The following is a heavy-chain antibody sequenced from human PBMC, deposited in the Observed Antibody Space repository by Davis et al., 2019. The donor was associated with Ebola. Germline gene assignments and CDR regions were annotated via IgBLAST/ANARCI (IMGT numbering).Heavy chain of an antibody. CDR3: ARADIAARVFYGMDV. V-gene: IGHV4-34*01. CDR1: GGSFSGYY. J-gene: IGHJ6*02. D-gene: IGHD6-6*01. Sequence: SETLSLTCAVYGGSFSGYYWSWIRQPPGKGLEWIGETNHSGSTNYNPSLKSRATISVDTSKNQFSLKLTSVTAADTAVYYCARADIAARVFYGMDVWGQGTTVTVSS. CDR2: TNHSGST.